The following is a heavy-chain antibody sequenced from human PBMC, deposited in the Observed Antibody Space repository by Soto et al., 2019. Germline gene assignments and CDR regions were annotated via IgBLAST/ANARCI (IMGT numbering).Heavy chain of an antibody. V-gene: IGHV5-10-1*01. Sequence: HGESLKISCTGSGFTFTTFWISWVRQMPGKGLEWMGRIDPGDTYATYSPAFQGHVTISADKATSTAYLQWSSLKASDTAMYFCARIYCTTTTCDSWFDPWGQGTLVTVSS. CDR3: ARIYCTTTTCDSWFDP. CDR2: IDPGDTYA. D-gene: IGHD2-2*01. J-gene: IGHJ5*02. CDR1: GFTFTTFW.